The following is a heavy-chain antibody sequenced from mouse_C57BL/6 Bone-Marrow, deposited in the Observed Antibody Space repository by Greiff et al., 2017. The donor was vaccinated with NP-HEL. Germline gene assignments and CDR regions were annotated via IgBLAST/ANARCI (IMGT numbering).Heavy chain of an antibody. Sequence: EVMLVESGGGLVKPGGSLKLSCAASGFTFSSYAMSWVRQTPEKRLEWVATISDGGSYTYYPDNVKGRFTISRDNAKNNLYLQMSHLKSEDTAMYYWARDPYPGYAMDYWGQGTSVTVSS. V-gene: IGHV5-4*01. CDR1: GFTFSSYA. J-gene: IGHJ4*01. CDR3: ARDPYPGYAMDY. CDR2: ISDGGSYT.